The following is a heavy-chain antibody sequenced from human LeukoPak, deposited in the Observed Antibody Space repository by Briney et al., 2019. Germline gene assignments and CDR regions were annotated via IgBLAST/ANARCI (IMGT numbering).Heavy chain of an antibody. CDR3: GVSRA. J-gene: IGHJ5*02. V-gene: IGHV3-23*01. Sequence: GSPRPSCAGSGFTFNSYALDWVRQAPGEGPEWVSAISGSGGSTYYADSVKGRFTISRDNSKNTLYLQMNSLRAEDTAVCYCGVSRAWGQGTLVTVSS. D-gene: IGHD2/OR15-2a*01. CDR1: GFTFNSYA. CDR2: ISGSGGST.